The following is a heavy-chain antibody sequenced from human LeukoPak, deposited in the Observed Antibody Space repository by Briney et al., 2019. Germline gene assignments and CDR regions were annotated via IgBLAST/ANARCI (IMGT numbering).Heavy chain of an antibody. CDR3: ARGGYSFDY. J-gene: IGHJ4*02. D-gene: IGHD5-12*01. V-gene: IGHV3-48*04. CDR2: IGISSGNT. CDR1: GFTFSDYS. Sequence: GGSLRLSCAAPGFTFSDYSMNWVRQAPGKGLEWISYIGISSGNTKYTDSVKGRFTISGDSAKSSLYLQMNSLRVEDTAVYDCARGGYSFDYLGQGTLVTVSS.